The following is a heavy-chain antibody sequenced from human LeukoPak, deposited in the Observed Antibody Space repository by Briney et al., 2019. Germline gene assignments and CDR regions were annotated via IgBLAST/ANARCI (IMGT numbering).Heavy chain of an antibody. CDR1: GYTFTGYY. CDR3: ARDALYSSGWYLGTVSD. CDR2: INPNSGGT. Sequence: ASVKVSCKASGYTFTGYYMHWLRQAPGQGLEWMGWINPNSGGTNYAQKFQGRVTMTRDTSISTAYMELSRLRSDDTAVYYCARDALYSSGWYLGTVSDWGQGTLVTVSS. D-gene: IGHD6-19*01. V-gene: IGHV1-2*02. J-gene: IGHJ4*02.